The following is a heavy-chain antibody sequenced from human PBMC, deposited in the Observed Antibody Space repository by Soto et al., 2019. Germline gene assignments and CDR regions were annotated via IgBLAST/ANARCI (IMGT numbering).Heavy chain of an antibody. Sequence: ASVKVSCKASGYTSADFGISWVRQAPGQGLEWMGWVSGNNGASNPTPKVQGRITMTLDTSTGVSYMALRSLRSDDTAIYYCVRDQKYFRVNGNWFDSWGQGTLVTVSS. V-gene: IGHV1-18*04. CDR3: VRDQKYFRVNGNWFDS. J-gene: IGHJ5*01. D-gene: IGHD2-2*01. CDR2: VSGNNGAS. CDR1: GYTSADFG.